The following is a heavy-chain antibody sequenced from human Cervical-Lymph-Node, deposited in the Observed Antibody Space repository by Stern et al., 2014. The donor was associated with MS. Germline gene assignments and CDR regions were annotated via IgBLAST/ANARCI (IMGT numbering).Heavy chain of an antibody. CDR3: AREGGIAVAADY. Sequence: QLQLQESGPGLVKPSQTLSLTCTVSGGSISSGGYYWSWIRQPPGKGLEWSGYIYYSGTTYYNPSLKSRVTISVDTSKNQFSLKLSSVTAADTAVYYCAREGGIAVAADYWGQGTLVTVSS. D-gene: IGHD6-19*01. V-gene: IGHV4-31*03. J-gene: IGHJ4*02. CDR1: GGSISSGGYY. CDR2: IYYSGTT.